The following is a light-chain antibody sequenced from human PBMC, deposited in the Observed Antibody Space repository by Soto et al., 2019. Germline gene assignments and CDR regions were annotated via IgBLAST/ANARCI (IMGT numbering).Light chain of an antibody. CDR2: DVN. Sequence: QSVLTQPRSVSGSPGQSVTISCTGTSSDVGGYDYVSWYQQHPGKAPKLMISDVNNRPSGVPDRFSGSKSGNTASLTISGLQPEDEADYYCSSYAGSSNVFGTGTKVTVL. V-gene: IGLV2-11*01. J-gene: IGLJ1*01. CDR3: SSYAGSSNV. CDR1: SSDVGGYDY.